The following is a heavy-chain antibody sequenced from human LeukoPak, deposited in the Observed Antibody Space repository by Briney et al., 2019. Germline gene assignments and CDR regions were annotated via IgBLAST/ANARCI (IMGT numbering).Heavy chain of an antibody. V-gene: IGHV3-66*01. CDR3: ARGNETRAYYDILTGYYTPSYWYFDL. J-gene: IGHJ2*01. D-gene: IGHD3-9*01. Sequence: GGSLRLSCAASGFTVSSNYMSWVRQAPGKGLEWVSVIYSGGSTYYADSVKGRFTISRDNSKNTLYLQMNSLRAEDTAVYYCARGNETRAYYDILTGYYTPSYWYFDLWGRGTLVTVSS. CDR2: IYSGGST. CDR1: GFTVSSNY.